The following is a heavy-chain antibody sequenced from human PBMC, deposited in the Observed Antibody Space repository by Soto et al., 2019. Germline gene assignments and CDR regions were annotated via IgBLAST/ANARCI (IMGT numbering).Heavy chain of an antibody. Sequence: QLQLQESGPGLVKPSETLSLTCTVSGGSISSSSYYWGWIRQPPGKGLEWIGSIYYSGSTYYNPSLKSRVTISVDTSKNQCSLKLSSVTAADTAVYYCARGAGGEQLGWFDPWGQGTLVTVSS. D-gene: IGHD6-13*01. CDR3: ARGAGGEQLGWFDP. V-gene: IGHV4-39*01. J-gene: IGHJ5*02. CDR1: GGSISSSSYY. CDR2: IYYSGST.